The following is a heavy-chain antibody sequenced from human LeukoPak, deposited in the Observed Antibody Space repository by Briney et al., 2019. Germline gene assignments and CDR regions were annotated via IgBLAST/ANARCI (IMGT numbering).Heavy chain of an antibody. CDR1: GFTFSSYA. J-gene: IGHJ4*02. CDR3: AKRAQVTAISPYFDY. Sequence: GGSLRLSCAASGFTFSSYAMTWVRQAPGKGLEWVSSISGSGGRAYYADSVKGRFTISRDNSKNTLYLQMNSLRADDTALYYCAKRAQVTAISPYFDYWGQGTLVTVSS. CDR2: ISGSGGRA. V-gene: IGHV3-23*01. D-gene: IGHD2-21*02.